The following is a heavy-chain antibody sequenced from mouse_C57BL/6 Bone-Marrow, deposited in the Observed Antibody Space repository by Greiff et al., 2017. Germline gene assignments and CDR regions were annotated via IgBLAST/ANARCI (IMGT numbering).Heavy chain of an antibody. V-gene: IGHV1-15*01. CDR2: IDPETGGT. CDR3: TRGGSGYDY. Sequence: QVQLQQSGAELVRPGASVTLSCKASGYTFTDYEMHWVKQTPVHGLEWIGAIDPETGGTAYNQKFKGKAILTADKSYSTDYMELRSLTSEDSAVYYCTRGGSGYDYWGQGTTLTVSS. J-gene: IGHJ2*01. CDR1: GYTFTDYE. D-gene: IGHD3-2*02.